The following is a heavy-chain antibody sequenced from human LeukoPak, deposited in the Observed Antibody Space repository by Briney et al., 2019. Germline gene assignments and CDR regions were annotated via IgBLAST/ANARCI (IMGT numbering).Heavy chain of an antibody. V-gene: IGHV3-23*01. CDR2: ISGSGGST. CDR1: GFTFSSYA. J-gene: IGHJ4*02. Sequence: PGGSLRLSCAASGFTFSSYAMSWVRQAPGKGLEWVSAISGSGGSTYYADSVKGRFTISRDNSKNTLYLQMNSLRAEDTAVYYCAKVRRTSRSYFRLKKGSDYWGQGTLATVS. D-gene: IGHD3-10*01. CDR3: AKVRRTSRSYFRLKKGSDY.